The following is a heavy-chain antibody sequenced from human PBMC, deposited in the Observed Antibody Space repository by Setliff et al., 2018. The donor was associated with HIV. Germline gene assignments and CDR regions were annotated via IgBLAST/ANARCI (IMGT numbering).Heavy chain of an antibody. CDR1: GGSISSGSHY. CDR2: IYRTGST. Sequence: PSETLSLTCNVSGGSISSGSHYWSWIRQPAGKGLEWIGHIYRTGSTNYNPSLKSRVTISVDTSKNQFSLKLSSVTAADSAVYYCARGVVDYDFWSGSGDYYYMDVWGKGTTVTVSS. D-gene: IGHD3-3*01. J-gene: IGHJ6*03. V-gene: IGHV4-61*09. CDR3: ARGVVDYDFWSGSGDYYYMDV.